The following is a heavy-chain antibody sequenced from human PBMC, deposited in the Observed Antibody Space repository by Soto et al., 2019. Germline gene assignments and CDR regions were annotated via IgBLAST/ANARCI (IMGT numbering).Heavy chain of an antibody. D-gene: IGHD1-1*01. Sequence: QVHLVQSGAEVKKPGASVKVSCKASGYTFTSYGITWVRQAPGQGLEWMGWISAHNGNTEYAQKLQGRVIVTRDTSTSTAYMELRGLISDDTAVYYCARGRYGDYWGQGALVTVSS. J-gene: IGHJ4*02. CDR2: ISAHNGNT. V-gene: IGHV1-18*01. CDR3: ARGRYGDY. CDR1: GYTFTSYG.